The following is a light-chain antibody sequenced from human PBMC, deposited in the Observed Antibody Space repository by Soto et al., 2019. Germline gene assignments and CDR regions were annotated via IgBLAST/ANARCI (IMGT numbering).Light chain of an antibody. CDR2: AAS. V-gene: IGKV1-39*01. J-gene: IGKJ2*01. CDR1: QTISSY. Sequence: DIQMTQSPSSLSASVGDRVTITCRASQTISSYLNWYQQKPGKAPKLLVYAASSLQSGVPSRFSGSGSGTDFTLTISSLQPEDFASYYCQQSYSFPRTFGQGTKEEIK. CDR3: QQSYSFPRT.